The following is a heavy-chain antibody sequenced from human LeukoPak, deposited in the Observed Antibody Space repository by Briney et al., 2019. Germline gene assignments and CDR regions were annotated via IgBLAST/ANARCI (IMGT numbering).Heavy chain of an antibody. CDR3: ARDAPSGAHDY. CDR1: AGSISSNSYY. J-gene: IGHJ4*02. V-gene: IGHV4-39*07. CDR2: IYYSGST. D-gene: IGHD2-8*02. Sequence: SETLSLTCTVSAGSISSNSYYWGWIRQPPGKGLQWIGSIYYSGSTYYNPSLKSRVTISVDTSKNQFSLKLSSVTAADTAVYYCARDAPSGAHDYWGQGTLVTVSS.